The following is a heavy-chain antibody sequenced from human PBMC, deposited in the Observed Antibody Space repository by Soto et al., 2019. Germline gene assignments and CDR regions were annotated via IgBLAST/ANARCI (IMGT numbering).Heavy chain of an antibody. CDR2: ISGSGGST. D-gene: IGHD6-19*01. Sequence: LRLSCAASGFTFSSYAMSWVRQAPGKGLEWVSAISGSGGSTYYADSVKGRFTISRDNSKNTLYLQMNSLRAEDTAVYYCAKDQNSSGYSSYWGQGTLVTVSS. J-gene: IGHJ4*02. V-gene: IGHV3-23*01. CDR3: AKDQNSSGYSSY. CDR1: GFTFSSYA.